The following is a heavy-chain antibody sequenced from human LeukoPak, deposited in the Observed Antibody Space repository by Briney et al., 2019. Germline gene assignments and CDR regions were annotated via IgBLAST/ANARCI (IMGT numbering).Heavy chain of an antibody. CDR3: ARHRAYSGFVTPYGY. CDR1: GGSISSYY. J-gene: IGHJ4*02. D-gene: IGHD5-12*01. CDR2: INHSGST. Sequence: PSETLSLTCTVSGGSISSYYWSWIRQPPGKGLEWIGEINHSGSTNYNPSLKSRVTISVDTSKNQFSLKLSSVTAADTAVYYCARHRAYSGFVTPYGYWGQGTLVTVSS. V-gene: IGHV4-34*01.